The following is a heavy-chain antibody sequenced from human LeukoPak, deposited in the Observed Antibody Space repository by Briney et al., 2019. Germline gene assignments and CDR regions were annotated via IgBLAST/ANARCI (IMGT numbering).Heavy chain of an antibody. Sequence: GGSLRLSCAASGFTFIKFSMTWVRQAPGKGLEWVSAITGSGAFTDYADSVKGRFTISRDNAKNSLYLQMNSLRAEDTAVYYCAKDRCSNGVGCYYYYMDVWGKGTTVTISS. CDR3: AKDRCSNGVGCYYYYMDV. CDR1: GFTFIKFS. J-gene: IGHJ6*03. V-gene: IGHV3-23*01. CDR2: ITGSGAFT. D-gene: IGHD2-8*01.